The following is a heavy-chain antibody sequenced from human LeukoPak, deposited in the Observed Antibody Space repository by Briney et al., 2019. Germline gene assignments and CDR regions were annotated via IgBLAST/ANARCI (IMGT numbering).Heavy chain of an antibody. CDR2: IYTSGST. Sequence: PSETLSLTCTVSGGSISSYYWSWIRQPAGKGLEWIGRIYTSGSTNYNPSLKSRVTISVDTSKNHLSLKLTSVTAADTAMYYCVYDSSGYYYNFDYWGQGILVTVSS. CDR1: GGSISSYY. D-gene: IGHD3-22*01. V-gene: IGHV4-4*07. CDR3: VYDSSGYYYNFDY. J-gene: IGHJ4*02.